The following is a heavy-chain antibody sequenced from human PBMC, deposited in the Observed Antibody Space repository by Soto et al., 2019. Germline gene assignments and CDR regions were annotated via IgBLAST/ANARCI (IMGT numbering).Heavy chain of an antibody. J-gene: IGHJ6*02. CDR3: ARHVPYCSYTSHCAYGMDV. Sequence: SETLSLTCSVSGGSLSRGDYFWNWIRQPPGKGLEWIGHIYYSGSTYYNSSLKSRVTISVDTSKNQFSLKLSSVTAADTAVYYCARHVPYCSYTSHCAYGMDVWGQGTTVTVSS. CDR1: GGSLSRGDYF. CDR2: IYYSGST. V-gene: IGHV4-30-4*01. D-gene: IGHD2-2*01.